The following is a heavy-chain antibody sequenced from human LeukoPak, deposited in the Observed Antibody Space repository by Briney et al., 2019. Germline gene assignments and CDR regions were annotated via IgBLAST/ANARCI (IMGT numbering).Heavy chain of an antibody. CDR2: IYHSGST. J-gene: IGHJ4*02. V-gene: IGHV4-38-2*01. CDR1: GYSISSGYY. CDR3: ARATFPSYYDSSGYSDY. D-gene: IGHD3-22*01. Sequence: SETLSLACAVSGYSISSGYYWGWIRQPPGKGLEWIGIIYHSGSTYYNPSLKSRVTISVDTSKNQFSLKLSSVTAADTAVYYCARATFPSYYDSSGYSDYWGQGTLVTVSS.